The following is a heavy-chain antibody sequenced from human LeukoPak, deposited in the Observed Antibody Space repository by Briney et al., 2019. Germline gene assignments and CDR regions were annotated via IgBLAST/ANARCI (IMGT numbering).Heavy chain of an antibody. V-gene: IGHV4-59*01. CDR3: ATLIYSYGAGLIDY. J-gene: IGHJ4*02. Sequence: MTSETLSLTCTVSGGSISSYYWSWIRQPPGKGLEWIGYIYYSGSTNYNPSLKSRVTISVDTSKNQFSLKLSSVTAADTAVYYCATLIYSYGAGLIDYWGQGTLVTVSS. CDR2: IYYSGST. D-gene: IGHD5-18*01. CDR1: GGSISSYY.